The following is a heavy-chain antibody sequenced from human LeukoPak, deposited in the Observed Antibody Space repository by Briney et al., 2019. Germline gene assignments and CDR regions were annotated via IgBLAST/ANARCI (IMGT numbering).Heavy chain of an antibody. CDR2: VKSRSAGETT. Sequence: GGSLRLSCAASGFSISDDLMSWVRQAPGKGLEWVARVKSRSAGETTDYAAPVKGRFTISRDDSKNTLYLQMNSLKTEETAVYYCTLIQGWGSGSYYRDFWGQGTLVTVSS. D-gene: IGHD3-10*01. J-gene: IGHJ4*02. CDR3: TLIQGWGSGSYYRDF. CDR1: GFSISDDL. V-gene: IGHV3-15*01.